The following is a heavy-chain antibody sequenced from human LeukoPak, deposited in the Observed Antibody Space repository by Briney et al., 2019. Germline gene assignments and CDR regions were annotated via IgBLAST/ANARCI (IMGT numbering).Heavy chain of an antibody. D-gene: IGHD1-26*01. Sequence: PGGSLRLSCAASGFIFSSYWMHWVRHAPGKGLAWVSRINTDGSSTSYADSVKGRFTISRDNAKNTLYLQMNSLRAEDTAVYYCAKVAEVGATGYYYYMDVWGKGTTVTISS. CDR1: GFIFSSYW. V-gene: IGHV3-74*01. CDR2: INTDGSST. CDR3: AKVAEVGATGYYYYMDV. J-gene: IGHJ6*03.